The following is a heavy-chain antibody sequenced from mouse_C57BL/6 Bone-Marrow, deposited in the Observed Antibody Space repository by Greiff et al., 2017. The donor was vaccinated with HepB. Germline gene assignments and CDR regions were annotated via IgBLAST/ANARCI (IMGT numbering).Heavy chain of an antibody. J-gene: IGHJ4*01. Sequence: VQLQQSGAELVKPGASVKISCKASGYTFTDYYINWVKQRPGQGLEWIGKIGPGSGSTYYNEKFKGKATLTADKSSSTAYMQLSSLTSEDSAVYFCARSGGYYGRGYYYAMDYWGQGTSVTVSS. CDR2: IGPGSGST. CDR1: GYTFTDYY. V-gene: IGHV1-77*01. D-gene: IGHD1-1*01. CDR3: ARSGGYYGRGYYYAMDY.